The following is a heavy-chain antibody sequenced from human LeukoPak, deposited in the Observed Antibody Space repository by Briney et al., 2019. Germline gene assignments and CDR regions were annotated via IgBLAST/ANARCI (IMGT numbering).Heavy chain of an antibody. CDR2: IRYDGSNK. V-gene: IGHV3-30*02. CDR3: AKDDLGVVVVAATD. CDR1: GFTFSSYG. D-gene: IGHD2-15*01. Sequence: GGSLRLSCAASGFTFSSYGMHWVRQAPGKGLEWVAFIRYDGSNKYYADSVKGRFTISRDNSKNTLYLQMNSLRAEDTAVYYCAKDDLGVVVVAATDWGQGTLVTVSS. J-gene: IGHJ4*02.